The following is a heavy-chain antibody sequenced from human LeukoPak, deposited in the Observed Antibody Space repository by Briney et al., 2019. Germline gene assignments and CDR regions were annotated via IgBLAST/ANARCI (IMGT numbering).Heavy chain of an antibody. CDR3: ARTSGWRFYYYYYMDV. V-gene: IGHV4-34*01. J-gene: IGHJ6*03. D-gene: IGHD6-19*01. Sequence: SETLSLTCAVYGGSFSGYYWSWIRQPPGKGLEWIGESNHSGSTNYNPSLKSRVTISVDTSKNQFSLKLSSVTAADTAVYYCARTSGWRFYYYYYMDVWGKGTTVTVSS. CDR1: GGSFSGYY. CDR2: SNHSGST.